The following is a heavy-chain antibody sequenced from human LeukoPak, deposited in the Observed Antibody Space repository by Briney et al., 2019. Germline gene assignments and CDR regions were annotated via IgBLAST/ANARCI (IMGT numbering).Heavy chain of an antibody. Sequence: PGGSLRLSCAASGFTFSSYWMSWVRQAPGKGLEWVANIKQDGSEKYYVDSVKGRFTISRDNAKNSLYLQMNSLRAEDTAVYYCARDRGGYSGYDFSLPSNWFDPWGQGTLVTVSS. J-gene: IGHJ5*02. D-gene: IGHD5-12*01. CDR2: IKQDGSEK. CDR3: ARDRGGYSGYDFSLPSNWFDP. CDR1: GFTFSSYW. V-gene: IGHV3-7*01.